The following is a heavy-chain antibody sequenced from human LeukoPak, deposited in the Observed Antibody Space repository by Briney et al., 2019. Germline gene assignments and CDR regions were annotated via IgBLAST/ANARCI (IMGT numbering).Heavy chain of an antibody. Sequence: PSETLSLTCTVSGGSISSSSYYWGWIRQPPGKGLEWIGSIYHSGSTYYNPSLKSRVTISVDTSKNQFPLKLSSVTAADTAVYYCARHDRAHYYMDVWGKGTTVTISS. D-gene: IGHD3-22*01. CDR3: ARHDRAHYYMDV. J-gene: IGHJ6*03. V-gene: IGHV4-39*01. CDR1: GGSISSSSYY. CDR2: IYHSGST.